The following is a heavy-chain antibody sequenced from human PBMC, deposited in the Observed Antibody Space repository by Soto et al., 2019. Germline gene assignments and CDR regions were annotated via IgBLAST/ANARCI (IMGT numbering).Heavy chain of an antibody. J-gene: IGHJ4*02. CDR2: ISYDGSNK. CDR1: GFTFSSYA. V-gene: IGHV3-30-3*01. CDR3: ALSGPYRGRYYFDY. D-gene: IGHD3-9*01. Sequence: VGSLRLSCAASGFTFSSYAMHWVRQAPGKGLEWVAVISYDGSNKYYADSVKGRFTISRDNSKNTLYLQMNSLRAEDTAVYYCALSGPYRGRYYFDYWGQGALVTV.